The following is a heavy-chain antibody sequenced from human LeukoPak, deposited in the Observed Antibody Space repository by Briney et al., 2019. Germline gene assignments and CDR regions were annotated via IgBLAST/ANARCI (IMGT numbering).Heavy chain of an antibody. V-gene: IGHV1-24*01. CDR3: ATAVFRDGYKIRNDY. Sequence: ASVKVSCKVSGYTLTELSMHWVRQAPGKGLEWMGGFDPEDGETIYAQKFQGRVTMTEDTSTDTAYMELSSLRSEDTAVYYCATAVFRDGYKIRNDYWGQGTLVTVSS. CDR1: GYTLTELS. CDR2: FDPEDGET. J-gene: IGHJ4*02. D-gene: IGHD5-24*01.